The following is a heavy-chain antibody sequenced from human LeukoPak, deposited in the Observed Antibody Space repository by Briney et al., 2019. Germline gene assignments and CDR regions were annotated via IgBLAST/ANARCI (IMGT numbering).Heavy chain of an antibody. J-gene: IGHJ3*02. V-gene: IGHV3-30-3*01. D-gene: IGHD7-27*01. CDR3: ARDRLSEIWGNAFDI. CDR2: ISYDGSNK. Sequence: GGSLRLSCAASGLTFSSYAMHWVRQAPGKGLEWVAVISYDGSNKYYADSVKGRFTISRDNSKNTLYLQMNSLRAEDTAVYYCARDRLSEIWGNAFDIWGQGTMVTVSS. CDR1: GLTFSSYA.